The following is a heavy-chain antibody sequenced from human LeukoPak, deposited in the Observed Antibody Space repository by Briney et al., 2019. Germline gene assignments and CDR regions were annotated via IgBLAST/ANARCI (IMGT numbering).Heavy chain of an antibody. V-gene: IGHV4-39*07. D-gene: IGHD4-17*01. CDR1: GGSISSSSYY. CDR2: IYYSGST. Sequence: SETLSLTCTVSGGSISSSSYYWGWIRQPPGKGLEWIGSIYYSGSTYYNPSLKSRVTISVDTSKNQFSLKLSSVTAADTAVYYCARDWVSLGDYDEYNWFDPWGQGTLVTVSS. J-gene: IGHJ5*02. CDR3: ARDWVSLGDYDEYNWFDP.